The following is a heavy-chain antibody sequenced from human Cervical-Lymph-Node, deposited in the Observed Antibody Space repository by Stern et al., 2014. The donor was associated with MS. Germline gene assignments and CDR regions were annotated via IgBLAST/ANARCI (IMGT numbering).Heavy chain of an antibody. CDR2: INPSGDSR. CDR1: GYTFTTYY. J-gene: IGHJ4*02. D-gene: IGHD3-9*01. CDR3: ARLRGYNVLTGYLDY. Sequence: QLGQSGAEVKKPGASVKISCKASGYTFTTYYMHWVRQSPGQGLEWMGIINPSGDSRSYAQKFEGRVTMTRDTSTSTVNMELSSLTSGDTAVYYCARLRGYNVLTGYLDYWGQGTLVTVSS. V-gene: IGHV1-46*01.